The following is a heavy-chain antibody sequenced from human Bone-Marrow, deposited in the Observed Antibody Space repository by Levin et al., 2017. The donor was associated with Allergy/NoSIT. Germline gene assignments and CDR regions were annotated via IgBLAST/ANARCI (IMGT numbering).Heavy chain of an antibody. CDR3: ARGSFDPSINTPGAFDV. D-gene: IGHD2/OR15-2a*01. Sequence: SVKVSCKASGGTFNTSTITWVRQAPGQGLEWMGGFIPLFAVRKYAPKLQGRVAITADESTRIAYMTLSRLRCEETAMYYCARGSFDPSINTPGAFDVWGQGTMVTVSS. J-gene: IGHJ3*01. CDR1: GGTFNTST. V-gene: IGHV1-69*13. CDR2: FIPLFAVR.